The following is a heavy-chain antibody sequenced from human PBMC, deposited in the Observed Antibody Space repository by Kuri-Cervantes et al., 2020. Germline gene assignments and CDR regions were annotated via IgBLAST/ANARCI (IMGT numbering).Heavy chain of an antibody. CDR1: GFTFSSYA. V-gene: IGHV3-48*04. Sequence: GESLKISCAASGFTFSSYAMSWVRQAPGKGLEWVSAISGSGSTIYYADSVKGRFTISRDNAKNSLYLQMNSLRAEDTAVYYCARDEGVRGVIRDAFDIWGQGTMVTVSS. CDR2: ISGSGSTI. J-gene: IGHJ3*02. D-gene: IGHD3-10*01. CDR3: ARDEGVRGVIRDAFDI.